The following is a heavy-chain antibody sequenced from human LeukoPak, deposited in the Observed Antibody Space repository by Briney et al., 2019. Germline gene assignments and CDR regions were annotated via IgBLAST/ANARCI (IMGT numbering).Heavy chain of an antibody. Sequence: SETLSLTCAGSGGSISSSNWWRRVCHPPGEGLEWIGEIYHSGSTNYNPSLKSRVTISVDKSTNQFSLKLSSVTAADTAVYYCASGLSGSLDHWGQGTLVTVSS. J-gene: IGHJ5*02. CDR2: IYHSGST. V-gene: IGHV4-4*02. D-gene: IGHD1-26*01. CDR3: ASGLSGSLDH. CDR1: GGSISSSNW.